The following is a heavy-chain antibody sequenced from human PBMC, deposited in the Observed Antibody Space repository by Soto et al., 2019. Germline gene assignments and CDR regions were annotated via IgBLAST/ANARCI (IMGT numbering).Heavy chain of an antibody. J-gene: IGHJ4*02. D-gene: IGHD2-15*01. CDR1: GGSISSGGYY. CDR2: IYYSGST. Sequence: SETLSLTCTVSGGSISSGGYYWSWIRQHPGKGLEWIGYIYYSGSTYYNPSLKSRVTISVDTSKNQFSLKLSSVTAADTAVYYCASRYCSGGSCYSALDYWGQGTLVTVSS. CDR3: ASRYCSGGSCYSALDY. V-gene: IGHV4-31*03.